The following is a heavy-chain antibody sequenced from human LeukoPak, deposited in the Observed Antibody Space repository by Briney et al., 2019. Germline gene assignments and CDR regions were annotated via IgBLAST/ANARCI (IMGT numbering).Heavy chain of an antibody. Sequence: NPGGSLRLSCAASGFTFSNYGMNGVRQAPGKGLEWVSFTDTSGRYVYYGDSVKGRFTISRDNAKNLLFLQVNGLRAEDTALYYCARGRSTTLLRGVAMSDGFDIWGQGAMVAVSS. D-gene: IGHD3-10*01. CDR2: TDTSGRYV. CDR1: GFTFSNYG. J-gene: IGHJ3*02. CDR3: ARGRSTTLLRGVAMSDGFDI. V-gene: IGHV3-21*06.